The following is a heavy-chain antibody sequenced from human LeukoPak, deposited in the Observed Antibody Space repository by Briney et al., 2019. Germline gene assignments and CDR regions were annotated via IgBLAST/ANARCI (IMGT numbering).Heavy chain of an antibody. CDR3: ARGNILTGYCFDF. CDR1: GESFSAYY. J-gene: IGHJ4*02. Sequence: SETLSLTCAVYGESFSAYYWSWIRQTPGRGLEWVGEIHYTGATSYNPSLKSRATISTDTSKNQFSLRLSSVTAADTAVYYCARGNILTGYCFDFWGQGALVTVSS. V-gene: IGHV4-34*01. D-gene: IGHD3-9*01. CDR2: IHYTGAT.